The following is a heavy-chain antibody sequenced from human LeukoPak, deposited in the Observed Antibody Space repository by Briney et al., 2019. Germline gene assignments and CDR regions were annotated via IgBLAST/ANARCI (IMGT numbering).Heavy chain of an antibody. V-gene: IGHV1-2*02. J-gene: IGHJ4*02. CDR1: GYTFSGYY. CDR2: INPNSGGT. D-gene: IGHD4-17*01. CDR3: ARTRGYGDFYFDY. Sequence: ASVTVSCTASGYTFSGYYMHWVRQAPGQGLEWMGWINPNSGGTNDAQKFQDRVTMTRDTSISTAYMELSRLRADDTAVYYCARTRGYGDFYFDYWGQGTLVTVSS.